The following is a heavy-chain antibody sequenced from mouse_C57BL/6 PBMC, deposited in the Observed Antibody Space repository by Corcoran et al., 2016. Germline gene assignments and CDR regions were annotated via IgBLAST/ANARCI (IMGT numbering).Heavy chain of an antibody. Sequence: QVQLQQSGAELARPGASVKLSCKASGYTFTSYGISWVKQRTGQGLEWIGEIYPRSGNTYYNEKFKGKATLTADKSSSTAYMELRSLTSEDSAVYVCARSWGNLYYYAMVYWGQGTSVTVSS. CDR3: ARSWGNLYYYAMVY. V-gene: IGHV1-81*01. CDR2: IYPRSGNT. CDR1: GYTFTSYG. D-gene: IGHD2-1*01. J-gene: IGHJ4*01.